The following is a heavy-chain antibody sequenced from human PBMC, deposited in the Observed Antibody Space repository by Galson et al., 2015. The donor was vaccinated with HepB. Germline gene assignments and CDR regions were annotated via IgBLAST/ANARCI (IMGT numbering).Heavy chain of an antibody. CDR1: GFTFSSYG. D-gene: IGHD6-13*01. J-gene: IGHJ6*02. CDR3: ARDLAAAVPYGMDV. CDR2: IWYDGSNK. Sequence: SLRLSCAASGFTFSSYGMHWVRQAPGKGLEWVAVIWYDGSNKYYAASVKGRITISRDNSKNTLYLQMNSLSAEDTAVYYCARDLAAAVPYGMDVGGQGTTVTVSS. V-gene: IGHV3-33*01.